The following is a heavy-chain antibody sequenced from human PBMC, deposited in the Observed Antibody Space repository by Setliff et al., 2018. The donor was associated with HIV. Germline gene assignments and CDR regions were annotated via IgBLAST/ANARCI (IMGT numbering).Heavy chain of an antibody. CDR3: ASPSFWGSGARNIDAFDM. J-gene: IGHJ3*02. D-gene: IGHD7-27*01. V-gene: IGHV1-2*02. Sequence: ASVKVSCKASGYNFTGYHIHWVRRAPGQGLEWMGWDNPDNVVLKSAQKFQGRVTMTRDTSINTAYMELSSLKSDDTAVYYCASPSFWGSGARNIDAFDMWGQGTLVTVSS. CDR2: DNPDNVVL. CDR1: GYNFTGYH.